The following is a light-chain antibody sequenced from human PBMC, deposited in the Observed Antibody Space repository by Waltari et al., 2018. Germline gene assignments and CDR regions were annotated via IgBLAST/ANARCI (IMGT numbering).Light chain of an antibody. V-gene: IGLV1-40*01. CDR3: QSYDSLSGSV. CDR2: GNS. J-gene: IGLJ2*01. CDR1: SSNIGAGYD. Sequence: QSGLTQPPSVSGAPGQRVTISCTGSSSNIGAGYDVHWYQLLPGTAPKLLIYGNSNRPSVVPDRFSGSKSGTSASLAITGLQAEDEAGYYCQSYDSLSGSVFGGGTKLTVL.